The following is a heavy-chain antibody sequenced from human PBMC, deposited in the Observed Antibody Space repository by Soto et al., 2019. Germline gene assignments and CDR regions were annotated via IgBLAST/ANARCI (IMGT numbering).Heavy chain of an antibody. D-gene: IGHD6-6*01. CDR3: ARVPLEYSSSSGYYYYGMDV. CDR2: IYYSGST. CDR1: SVDHG. J-gene: IGHJ6*02. V-gene: IGHV4-61*08. Sequence: SVDHGGRRIRKTTGKGLEWIGYIYYSGSTNYNPSLKSRVTISVDTSKNQFSLKLSSVTAADTAVYYCARVPLEYSSSSGYYYYGMDVWGQGTTVTVSS.